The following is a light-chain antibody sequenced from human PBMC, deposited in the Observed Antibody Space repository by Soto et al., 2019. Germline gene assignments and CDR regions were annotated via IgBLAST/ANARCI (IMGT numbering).Light chain of an antibody. Sequence: EIVMTQSPATLSVSPGERATLSCRASQSVGSNLAWYQQKPGQPPRLLMYYASTRDTGVPARFSGSGSGTEFTLTISSLQSEDFAVYYCQQYNNWPPSWTFGQGTKVEMK. CDR3: QQYNNWPPSWT. CDR1: QSVGSN. CDR2: YAS. J-gene: IGKJ1*01. V-gene: IGKV3-15*01.